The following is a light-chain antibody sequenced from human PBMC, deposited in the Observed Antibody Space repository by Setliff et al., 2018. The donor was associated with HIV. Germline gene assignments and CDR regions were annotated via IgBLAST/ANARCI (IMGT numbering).Light chain of an antibody. J-gene: IGLJ2*01. CDR1: SSDVGTYNY. CDR2: EVN. V-gene: IGLV2-8*01. Sequence: QSVLTQPASVSGSPGQSITISCTGTSSDVGTYNYVSWYQQHPGEAPKLVIYEVNKRPSGVPDRFSGSKSANTASLTVSGLQAEDEGHYYCSSYAGSNNFDVVFGGGTQLTVL. CDR3: SSYAGSNNFDVV.